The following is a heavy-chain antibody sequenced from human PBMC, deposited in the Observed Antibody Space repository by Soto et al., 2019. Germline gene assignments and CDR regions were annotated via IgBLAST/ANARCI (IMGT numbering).Heavy chain of an antibody. D-gene: IGHD2-21*02. Sequence: EVQLVESEGGLVQPGGSLRLSCEASGFIFTTSDMSWVRQAPGKGLEWISSITITGDTTHYADSVKGRFTISRDNSRNTVYLQMNSPRVDDTAVYYWAKGGGGDHGYWGQGTLVAVSS. CDR2: ITITGDTT. CDR1: GFIFTTSD. J-gene: IGHJ4*02. V-gene: IGHV3-23*04. CDR3: AKGGGGDHGY.